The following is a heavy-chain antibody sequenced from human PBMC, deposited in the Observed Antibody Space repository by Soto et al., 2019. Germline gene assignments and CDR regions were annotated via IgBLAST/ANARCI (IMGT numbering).Heavy chain of an antibody. CDR1: GFTFSTYW. J-gene: IGHJ4*02. Sequence: GGSLRLSCAASGFTFSTYWLNWVRQAPGKGLEWVGNIKGDGSDPHYVDSVKGRFTISRDNAENSIYLQMNSLKAEDTAMYYCARDPVTADWGQGTLVTVSS. CDR3: ARDPVTAD. CDR2: IKGDGSDP. V-gene: IGHV3-7*03.